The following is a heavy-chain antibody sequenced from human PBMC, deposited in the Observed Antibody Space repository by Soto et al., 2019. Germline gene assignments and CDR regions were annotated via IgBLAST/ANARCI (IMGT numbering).Heavy chain of an antibody. CDR1: GFPLSELS. Sequence: ALVQVSCKVSGFPLSELSMHWVRQAPVKGLEWMGGFDPEDGETIYAQKFQGRVTMTEDTSTDTAYMELSSLRSEDTAVYYCATDSIDAFDIWGQGTMVTVSS. V-gene: IGHV1-24*01. CDR3: ATDSIDAFDI. J-gene: IGHJ3*02. CDR2: FDPEDGET. D-gene: IGHD6-6*01.